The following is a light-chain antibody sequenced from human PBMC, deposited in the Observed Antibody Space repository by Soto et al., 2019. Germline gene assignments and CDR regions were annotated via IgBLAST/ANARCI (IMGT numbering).Light chain of an antibody. CDR2: SNN. V-gene: IGLV1-47*02. CDR1: SSNIGSNY. J-gene: IGLJ1*01. Sequence: QSVLTQPPSASGTPGQRVTISCSGSSSNIGSNYVYWYQQLPGTAPKLLIYSNNQRPSGVPDRFSGSKSGTSASLAISGLRSEDEADYYCCSYGGTFYVFGTGTKVTVL. CDR3: CSYGGTFYV.